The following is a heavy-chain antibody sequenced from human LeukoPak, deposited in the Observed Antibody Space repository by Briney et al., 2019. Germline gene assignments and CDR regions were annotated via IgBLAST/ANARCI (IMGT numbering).Heavy chain of an antibody. V-gene: IGHV3-11*04. Sequence: PGGSLRLSCAASGFTFSDYYMSWIRQAPGKGLEWVSYISSSGSTIYYADSVKGRFTISRDNAKNSLYLQMNSLRAEDTAVYYCARASRIYDILTGYQGGDWFDPWGQGTLVTVSS. CDR3: ARASRIYDILTGYQGGDWFDP. J-gene: IGHJ5*02. D-gene: IGHD3-9*01. CDR2: ISSSGSTI. CDR1: GFTFSDYY.